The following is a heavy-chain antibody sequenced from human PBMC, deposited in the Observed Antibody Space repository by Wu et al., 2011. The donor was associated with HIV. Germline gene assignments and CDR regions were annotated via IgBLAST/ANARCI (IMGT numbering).Heavy chain of an antibody. CDR3: ARGMGTTARPYYFDY. D-gene: IGHD1-14*01. CDR2: ISPYNDNT. Sequence: QVQLVQSGAEVKKPGASVKVSCKASGYTFNNYGINWVRQAPGQGLEWMGWISPYNDNTNYAQKFQGRVTMTTDTSTKTAYMELRSLRSDDTAVYYCARGMGTTARPYYFDYWGQGTLVTVSS. J-gene: IGHJ4*02. V-gene: IGHV1-18*01. CDR1: GYTFNNYG.